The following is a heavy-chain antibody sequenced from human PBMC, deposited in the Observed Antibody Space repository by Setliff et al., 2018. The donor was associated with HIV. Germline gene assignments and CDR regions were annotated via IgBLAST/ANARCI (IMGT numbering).Heavy chain of an antibody. V-gene: IGHV2-70*04. Sequence: SGPTLVNPTQTLTLTCTFSGFSLNTPGMRVSWIRQPPGKALEWLARIDWDDNKFYSTSLKTRLTISKDTSKNQVVLTMTNMDPVDTATYYCAHNHLAVAGSHYFDYWGQGTLVTVSS. CDR3: AHNHLAVAGSHYFDY. CDR2: IDWDDNK. D-gene: IGHD6-19*01. CDR1: GFSLNTPGMR. J-gene: IGHJ4*02.